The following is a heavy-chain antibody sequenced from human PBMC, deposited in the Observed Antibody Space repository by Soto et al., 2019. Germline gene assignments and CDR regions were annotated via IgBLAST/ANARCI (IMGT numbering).Heavy chain of an antibody. Sequence: AGGSLRLSCAASGFTFSSYGMHWVRQAPGKGLEWVAFISDDGNNKYHADSVKGRFTISRDNSKSTLYLQMDSLRADDAAVYYCAIMRDGYNYPGDYFDYWGQGTLVTVSS. J-gene: IGHJ4*02. D-gene: IGHD1-20*01. CDR3: AIMRDGYNYPGDYFDY. CDR2: ISDDGNNK. CDR1: GFTFSSYG. V-gene: IGHV3-30*03.